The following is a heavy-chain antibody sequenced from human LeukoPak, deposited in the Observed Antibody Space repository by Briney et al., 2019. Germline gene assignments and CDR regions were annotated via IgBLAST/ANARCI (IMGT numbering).Heavy chain of an antibody. Sequence: SETLSLTCAVYGGSFSAYYWSWIRQPPGKGLEWIGEINHSGSTNYNPSLKSRVTISVDTSKNQFSLKLSSVTAADTAVYYCATLGYSYGTDYWGQGTLVTVPS. CDR3: ATLGYSYGTDY. V-gene: IGHV4-34*01. CDR1: GGSFSAYY. CDR2: INHSGST. D-gene: IGHD5-18*01. J-gene: IGHJ4*02.